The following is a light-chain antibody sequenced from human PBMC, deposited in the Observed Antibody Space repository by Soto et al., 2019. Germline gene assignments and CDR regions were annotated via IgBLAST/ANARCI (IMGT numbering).Light chain of an antibody. CDR3: LQDYGDSWT. CDR1: RDVGSD. J-gene: IGKJ1*01. Sequence: QMTQSPSSLSATVGEKIIITCRASRDVGSDVSWYQQKPGQAPKLLIYAASNLYTGVPSRFSGSRSGTEFTLTISSLQPEDFASYYCLQDYGDSWTFGQGTKVDNK. CDR2: AAS. V-gene: IGKV1-6*01.